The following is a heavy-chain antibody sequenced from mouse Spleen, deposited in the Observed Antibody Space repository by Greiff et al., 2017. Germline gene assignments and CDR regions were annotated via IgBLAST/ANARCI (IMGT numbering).Heavy chain of an antibody. CDR3: ARGSKSLAY. CDR1: GYSITSDYY. Sequence: EVQLVESGPGLVKPSQSLSLTCSVTGYSITSDYYWNWIRQFPGNKLECMGFISYDGSNTYNPSLKHRISITRDTSKNQFFLKLSSVTTEDTATYYCARGSKSLAYWGQGTLVTVSA. CDR2: ISYDGSN. J-gene: IGHJ3*01. D-gene: IGHD2-5*01. V-gene: IGHV3-6*01.